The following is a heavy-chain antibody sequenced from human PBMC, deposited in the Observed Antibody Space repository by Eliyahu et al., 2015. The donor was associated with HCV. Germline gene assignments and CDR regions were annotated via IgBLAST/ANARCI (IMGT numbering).Heavy chain of an antibody. V-gene: IGHV2-5*01. CDR1: GFSLSGGGVG. Sequence: QITLKESGPTLVKPTETLTLTCTFSGFSLSGGGVGVAGIRQPPGKALEWVSLIYWNDDKRYTASLKNRLTITKDTSKNLVVLTMTNMDPVDTATYFCAHKLDFRDYFDSWGQGILVTVSS. CDR3: AHKLDFRDYFDS. CDR2: IYWNDDK. J-gene: IGHJ4*02. D-gene: IGHD3-3*01.